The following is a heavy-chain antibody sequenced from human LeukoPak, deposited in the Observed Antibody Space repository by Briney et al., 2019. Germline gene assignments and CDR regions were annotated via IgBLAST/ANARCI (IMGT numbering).Heavy chain of an antibody. CDR2: IIPIFGTA. J-gene: IGHJ5*02. CDR3: ARAGYCSGGSCYSRFDP. D-gene: IGHD2-15*01. Sequence: SVKVSCKASGGTFSSYAISWVRQAPGQGLEWMGGIIPIFGTANYAQKFQGRVTITADKSTSTAYMELSSLRSEDTAVYYCARAGYCSGGSCYSRFDPWGQGTLVTVSS. CDR1: GGTFSSYA. V-gene: IGHV1-69*06.